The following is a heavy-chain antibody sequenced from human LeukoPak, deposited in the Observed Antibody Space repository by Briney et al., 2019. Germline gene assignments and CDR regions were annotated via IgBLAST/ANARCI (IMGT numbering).Heavy chain of an antibody. CDR1: GGSVSSGSYY. V-gene: IGHV4-61*01. Sequence: SETLSLTCTVSGGSVSSGSYYWSWIRQPPGKGLEWIGYIYYSGSTNYNPSLKSRVTISVDTSKNQFSLKLSPVTAADTAVYYCARDRRYYDSSGYPDYWGQGTLVTVSS. CDR2: IYYSGST. D-gene: IGHD3-22*01. CDR3: ARDRRYYDSSGYPDY. J-gene: IGHJ4*02.